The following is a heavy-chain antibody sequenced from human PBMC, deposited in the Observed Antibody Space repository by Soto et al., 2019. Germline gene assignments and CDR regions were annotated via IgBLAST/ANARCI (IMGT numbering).Heavy chain of an antibody. CDR2: ILSETDGGTI. Sequence: EVHLVESGGGLVKPGGSLRLSCVASGFTFSDSWMSWVRQAPGKGLEWVARILSETDGGTIDYAAPVEDSFTSSRDDSKNMLYLQMNSLKTEDTAVYFCTTYAYIWGTYRYRWAYWGQGTLVTVSS. V-gene: IGHV3-15*01. J-gene: IGHJ4*02. CDR3: TTYAYIWGTYRYRWAY. D-gene: IGHD3-16*02. CDR1: GFTFSDSW.